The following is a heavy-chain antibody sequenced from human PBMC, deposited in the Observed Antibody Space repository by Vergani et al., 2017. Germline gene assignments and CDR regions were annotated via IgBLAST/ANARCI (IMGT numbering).Heavy chain of an antibody. CDR2: SNNVQSIT. Sequence: EVQLVESGGGLVQPGRSLRLSCAASGFTFNDYAMHWVRQVPGKGLEWVSRSNNVQSITTYADSVKGRFTISRDNAKNMLYLQMDSLRPEDTALYYCVRGIGDYWGQGRLVTVSS. CDR1: GFTFNDYA. CDR3: VRGIGDY. V-gene: IGHV3-74*03. D-gene: IGHD3-10*01. J-gene: IGHJ4*02.